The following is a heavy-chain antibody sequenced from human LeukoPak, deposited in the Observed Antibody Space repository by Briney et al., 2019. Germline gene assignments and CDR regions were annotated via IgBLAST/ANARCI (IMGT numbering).Heavy chain of an antibody. CDR3: ARRTYHNDAFDI. Sequence: GGSLRLSCAASGFTFKTYSMNWVRQAPGKGLEWVASISGSGSDIYYPDSMKGRFTISRDNAKNSLYLQMTSLRAEDTAVYYCARRTYHNDAFDIWGQGTMVSVSS. V-gene: IGHV3-21*01. J-gene: IGHJ3*02. D-gene: IGHD1-7*01. CDR1: GFTFKTYS. CDR2: ISGSGSDI.